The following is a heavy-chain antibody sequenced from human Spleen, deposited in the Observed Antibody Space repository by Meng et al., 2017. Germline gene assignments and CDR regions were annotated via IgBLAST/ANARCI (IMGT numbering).Heavy chain of an antibody. CDR2: IDYSTYV. D-gene: IGHD5-18*01. CDR1: GGSVSSSSFY. CDR3: TRGTYTFGHFWYFDL. J-gene: IGHJ2*01. Sequence: QLQVQESGPGLVKHSEHLSLTSSISGGSVSSSSFYWVWIRQPPGMTLEWIGSIDYSTYVHYNASLKSRVTMSIDTSKKQISLKLNSVTAADTAVYYCTRGTYTFGHFWYFDLWGHGTLVTVSS. V-gene: IGHV4-39*01.